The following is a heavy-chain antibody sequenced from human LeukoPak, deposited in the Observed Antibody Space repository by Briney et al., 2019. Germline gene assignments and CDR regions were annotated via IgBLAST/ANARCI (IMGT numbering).Heavy chain of an antibody. Sequence: GGSLRLSCAASGFTFSNAWMSWVRQAPGKGLEWVANIKQDGSEKYYVDSVKGRFTISRDNAKNSLYLQMNSLRAEDTAVYYCARVLSDYYDSSGSNTLDYWGQGTLVTVSS. CDR2: IKQDGSEK. CDR1: GFTFSNAW. V-gene: IGHV3-7*01. J-gene: IGHJ4*02. D-gene: IGHD3-22*01. CDR3: ARVLSDYYDSSGSNTLDY.